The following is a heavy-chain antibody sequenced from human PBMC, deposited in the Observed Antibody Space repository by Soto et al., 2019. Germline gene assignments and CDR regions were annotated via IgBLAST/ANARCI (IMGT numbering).Heavy chain of an antibody. V-gene: IGHV1-69*10. J-gene: IGHJ4*02. D-gene: IGHD3-16*02. CDR2: IIPILDKP. CDR1: GGTFKMYA. Sequence: SVKVSCKASGGTFKMYAMHWVRQAPGKGLEWMGGIIPILDKPTYAQKFQGRVTITVDDSTATAYMELTSPRSDDTAVYYCTRSIGSGGVVGGFDYWGQGTLVTVSS. CDR3: TRSIGSGGVVGGFDY.